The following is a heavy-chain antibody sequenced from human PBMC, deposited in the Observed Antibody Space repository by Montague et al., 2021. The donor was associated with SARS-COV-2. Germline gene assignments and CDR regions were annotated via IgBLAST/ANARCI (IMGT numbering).Heavy chain of an antibody. CDR1: GGSISTYY. J-gene: IGHJ4*02. D-gene: IGHD2-15*01. Sequence: SETLSLTCSVSGGSISTYYWSWIRQPPGKGLEWIGYIYYSGSTNYNPSLKSRVTISIDTSKNQFSLELSSVTAADMAVYYCASPGGHCTCGSCYYVYWGQGTLVTVSS. V-gene: IGHV4-59*01. CDR2: IYYSGST. CDR3: ASPGGHCTCGSCYYVY.